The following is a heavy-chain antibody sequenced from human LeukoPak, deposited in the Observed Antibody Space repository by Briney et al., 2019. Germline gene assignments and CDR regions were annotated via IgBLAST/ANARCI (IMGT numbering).Heavy chain of an antibody. V-gene: IGHV3-21*01. Sequence: GGSLRLSCAASGFTFSTYSMNWVRQAPGKGLEWVSSISSSSSYIYYADSVKGRFTISRDNAKNSLYLQMNGLRAEDTAVYYCARDPPYCSSTSCYFDYWGQGTLVTVSS. CDR1: GFTFSTYS. J-gene: IGHJ4*02. D-gene: IGHD2-2*01. CDR2: ISSSSSYI. CDR3: ARDPPYCSSTSCYFDY.